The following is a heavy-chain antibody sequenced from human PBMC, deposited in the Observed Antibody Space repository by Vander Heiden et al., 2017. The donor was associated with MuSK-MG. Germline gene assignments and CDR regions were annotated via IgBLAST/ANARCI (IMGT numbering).Heavy chain of an antibody. V-gene: IGHV3-48*01. CDR1: GFPFSSYS. J-gene: IGHJ4*02. CDR3: AREYSGSFNYFDY. Sequence: EVQVVESGGGLVQPGGSLRLSCGAPGFPFSSYSMNRVRQAPGKGLEWVSYISGSSSTIYYADSVKGRFTISRDNAKNSLYLQMNSVRAEDTAVYYCAREYSGSFNYFDYWGQGTLVTVSS. D-gene: IGHD1-26*01. CDR2: ISGSSSTI.